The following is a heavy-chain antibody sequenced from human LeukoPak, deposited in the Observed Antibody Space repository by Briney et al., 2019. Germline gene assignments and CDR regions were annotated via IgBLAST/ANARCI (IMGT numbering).Heavy chain of an antibody. CDR2: IIPIFGTA. D-gene: IGHD6-19*01. J-gene: IGHJ4*02. CDR1: GGTFSSYA. CDR3: ARERSSGGSPFAY. V-gene: IGHV1-69*13. Sequence: GASVKVSCKASGGTFSSYAISWVRQAPGQGLEWMGGIIPIFGTANYAQKFQGRVTITADESTSTAYMELSSLRSEDTAVYYFARERSSGGSPFAYWGQGTIVTVSS.